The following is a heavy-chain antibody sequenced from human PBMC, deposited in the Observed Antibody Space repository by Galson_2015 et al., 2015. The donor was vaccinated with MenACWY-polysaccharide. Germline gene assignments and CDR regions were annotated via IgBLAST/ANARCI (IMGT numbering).Heavy chain of an antibody. V-gene: IGHV3-23*01. Sequence: SLRLSCAASGFTFSSYAMNWVRQAPGKGLEWVSVISDSGGSTYYADSVKGRFTIPRDNSKNTLFLQMNSLRAEDTAVYYCAKVRYSGYNFFDYWGQGTLVTVSS. CDR1: GFTFSSYA. D-gene: IGHD5-24*01. CDR3: AKVRYSGYNFFDY. CDR2: ISDSGGST. J-gene: IGHJ4*02.